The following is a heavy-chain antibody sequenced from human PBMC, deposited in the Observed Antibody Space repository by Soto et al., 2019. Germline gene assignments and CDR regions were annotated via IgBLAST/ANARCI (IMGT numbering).Heavy chain of an antibody. V-gene: IGHV1-18*01. CDR3: ARGDADYGDYARYFDY. Sequence: ASVKVSCKASGYTFTSYGISWVRQAPGQGLEWMGWISAYNGNTNYAQKLQGRVTMTTDTSTSKAYMGLGGLRSDDTAVYYCARGDADYGDYARYFDYWGQGTLVTVSS. CDR2: ISAYNGNT. J-gene: IGHJ4*02. CDR1: GYTFTSYG. D-gene: IGHD4-17*01.